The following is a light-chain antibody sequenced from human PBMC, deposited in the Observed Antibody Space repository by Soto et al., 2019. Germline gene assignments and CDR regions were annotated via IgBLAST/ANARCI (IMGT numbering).Light chain of an antibody. Sequence: IQMTQSPFSLSAFVGDRVTITCRASQSINNYLNWYQQKAGKAPKLLSYAGSTLQSGVPSRFSGRGSGTDYTLTISSLKPEDFATYYCQQSYSLPWTFGQGTKVEIK. V-gene: IGKV1-39*01. J-gene: IGKJ1*01. CDR1: QSINNY. CDR2: AGS. CDR3: QQSYSLPWT.